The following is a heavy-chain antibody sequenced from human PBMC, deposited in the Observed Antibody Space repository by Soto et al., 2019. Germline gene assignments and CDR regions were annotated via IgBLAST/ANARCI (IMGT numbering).Heavy chain of an antibody. D-gene: IGHD2-21*02. Sequence: GGSLRLSCAASGVTFGTYAMHWVRQAPGKGLEWVAVIWYDGSNKYYADSVKGRFTISRDNSKNTLYLQMNSLRAEDTAVYYCLRVSGDCYSGSVRCYGIDVWGQGTTVTVS. CDR3: LRVSGDCYSGSVRCYGIDV. V-gene: IGHV3-33*01. CDR2: IWYDGSNK. CDR1: GVTFGTYA. J-gene: IGHJ6*02.